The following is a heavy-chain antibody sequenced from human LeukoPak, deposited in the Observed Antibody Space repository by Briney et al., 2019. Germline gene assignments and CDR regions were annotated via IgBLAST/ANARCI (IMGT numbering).Heavy chain of an antibody. Sequence: SETLSLTCTVSGGSISSSNYYWGWIRQPPGKGPEWIGSVHYIGSTFYNPSLKSRLTISIDTSKNQFSLKLRSVTAADTAVYYCAREDAEQMDNSFDIWGQGTMVTVSS. CDR1: GGSISSSNYY. D-gene: IGHD5-24*01. CDR2: VHYIGST. V-gene: IGHV4-39*07. J-gene: IGHJ3*02. CDR3: AREDAEQMDNSFDI.